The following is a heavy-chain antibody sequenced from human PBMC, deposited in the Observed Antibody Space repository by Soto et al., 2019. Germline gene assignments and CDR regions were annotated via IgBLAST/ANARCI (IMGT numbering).Heavy chain of an antibody. V-gene: IGHV5-51*01. CDR2: IYPGDSDT. D-gene: IGHD3-16*01. Sequence: GESLKISCQGSGYSFTSYWIGWVRQMPGKGLEWMGIIYPGDSDTRYSPSFQGQVTISADKSISTAYLQWSSLKASDTAVYYCARGPPRYPAEFDYWGQGTLVTVSS. CDR1: GYSFTSYW. J-gene: IGHJ4*02. CDR3: ARGPPRYPAEFDY.